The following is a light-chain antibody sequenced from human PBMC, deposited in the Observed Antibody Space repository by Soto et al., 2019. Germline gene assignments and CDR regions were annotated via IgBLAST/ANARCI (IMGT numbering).Light chain of an antibody. J-gene: IGKJ4*01. CDR2: SAS. CDR3: QQANTFALT. V-gene: IGKV1-12*01. Sequence: DIQMTQSPSSVSASVGDRVTITCRASQGINKWLAWYQQKPGTAPKLLIYSASSLQSGVPSRFSGSGSGTEFTLTISSLQPEDFATYYCQQANTFALTFGGGTKVEI. CDR1: QGINKW.